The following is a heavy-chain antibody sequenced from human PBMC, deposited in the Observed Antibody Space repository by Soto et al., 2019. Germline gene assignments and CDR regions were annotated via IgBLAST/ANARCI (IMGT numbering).Heavy chain of an antibody. D-gene: IGHD3-22*01. CDR1: GCTFSSYI. J-gene: IGHJ4*02. V-gene: IGHV1-69*06. CDR3: ARVNYYDSSGHVSD. CDR2: IIPIFGTA. Sequence: GASVKVSCKASGCTFSSYIISWVRQAPGQGLEWMGGIIPIFGTANYAQKFQDRVTITADKSTSTAYMELSSLRSEDTAVYYCARVNYYDSSGHVSDWGQGTLVTVSS.